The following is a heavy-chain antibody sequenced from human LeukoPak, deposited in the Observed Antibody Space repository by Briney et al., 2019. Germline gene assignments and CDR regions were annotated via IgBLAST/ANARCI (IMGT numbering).Heavy chain of an antibody. J-gene: IGHJ5*02. CDR2: IDDSGRT. CDR3: ARGYSDDFWSGYPTATWWFDP. D-gene: IGHD3-3*01. V-gene: IGHV4-59*01. CDR1: GDSIGRYY. Sequence: SETLSLTCTVSGDSIGRYYWNWIRQPPGKGPEWLGYIDDSGRTNYNPSLKSRVTISKDTSRNQFSLKLNSATAADTAVYYCARGYSDDFWSGYPTATWWFDPWGLGTLVIVSS.